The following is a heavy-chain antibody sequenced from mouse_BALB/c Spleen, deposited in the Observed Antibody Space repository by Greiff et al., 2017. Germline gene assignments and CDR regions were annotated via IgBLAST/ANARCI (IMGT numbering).Heavy chain of an antibody. V-gene: IGHV5-6-5*01. CDR1: GFTFSSYA. CDR2: ISSGGST. D-gene: IGHD1-2*01. J-gene: IGHJ1*01. CDR3: ARGQVRLRYFDV. Sequence: EVMLVESGGGLVKPGGSLKLSCAASGFTFSSYAMSWVRQTPEKRLEWVASISSGGSTYYPDSVKGRFTISRDNARNILYLQMSSLRSEDTAMYYCARGQVRLRYFDVWGAGTTVTVSS.